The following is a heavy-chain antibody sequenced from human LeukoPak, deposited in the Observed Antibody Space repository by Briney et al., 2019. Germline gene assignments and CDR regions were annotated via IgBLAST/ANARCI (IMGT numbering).Heavy chain of an antibody. CDR1: GGSISSSSYY. CDR2: IYYSGST. CDR3: ARGLLPTYNWFDP. V-gene: IGHV4-39*01. J-gene: IGHJ5*02. Sequence: PAETLSLTCTVSGGSISSSSYYWGWIRQPPGKGLEWIGSIYYSGSTYYNPSLKSRVTISVDTSKNQFSLKLSSVTAADTAVYYCARGLLPTYNWFDPWGQGTLVTVSS.